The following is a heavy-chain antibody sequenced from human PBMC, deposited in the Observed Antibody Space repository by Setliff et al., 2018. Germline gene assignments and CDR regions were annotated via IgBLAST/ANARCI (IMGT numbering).Heavy chain of an antibody. V-gene: IGHV4-34*01. D-gene: IGHD3-10*01. J-gene: IGHJ4*02. CDR2: VNDSGSA. Sequence: SETLSLTCDVFGGSFSGYFWAWIRQSPGKGLEWIGDVNDSGSANYKPSLKSRLTISRDTSKNQLSLNLSSVTAADTAVYYCVRGRYYGSGSYSLWGQGTLVTVSS. CDR3: VRGRYYGSGSYSL. CDR1: GGSFSGYF.